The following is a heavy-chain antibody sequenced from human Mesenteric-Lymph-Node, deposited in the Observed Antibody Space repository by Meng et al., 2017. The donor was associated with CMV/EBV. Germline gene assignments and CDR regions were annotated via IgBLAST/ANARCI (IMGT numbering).Heavy chain of an antibody. Sequence: GESLKISCGASGFTFSTSWMGWVRQAPGKGLDWVASIKPDGSDKKYVDSLKGRFTISRDNAKNSLYLQMNSLRDEDTAVYYCARGLGWGRFDPWGQGTLVTVSS. CDR1: GFTFSTSW. V-gene: IGHV3-7*01. CDR2: IKPDGSDK. CDR3: ARGLGWGRFDP. D-gene: IGHD6-19*01. J-gene: IGHJ5*02.